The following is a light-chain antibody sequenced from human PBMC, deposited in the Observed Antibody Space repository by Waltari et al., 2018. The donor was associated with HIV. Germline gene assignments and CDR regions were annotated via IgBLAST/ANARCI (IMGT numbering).Light chain of an antibody. V-gene: IGLV3-21*02. CDR1: NIAATKS. CDR3: QVWDGRGDPVI. CDR2: DDR. J-gene: IGLJ2*01. Sequence: SYVLTQPPSVSVAPGQTARITCGGNNIAATKSVHWYRLNPGQAPVVVIYDDRDRPSGIPDRFSGSSSGDTATLTISRAEAGDEADYYCQVWDGRGDPVIFGG.